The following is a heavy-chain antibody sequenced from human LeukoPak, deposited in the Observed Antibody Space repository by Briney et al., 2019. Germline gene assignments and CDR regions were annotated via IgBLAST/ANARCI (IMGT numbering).Heavy chain of an antibody. V-gene: IGHV3-23*01. D-gene: IGHD3-22*01. CDR1: GFTFSSYA. CDR2: ISGSGGST. Sequence: PGGSLRLSCAASGFTFSSYAISWVRQTPGKGLEWVSAISGSGGSTYYADSVKGRFTISRDNSKNTLYLQMNSLRAEDTAVYYCAKAHYYDSSGYYWEYYFDYWGQGTLVTVSS. CDR3: AKAHYYDSSGYYWEYYFDY. J-gene: IGHJ4*02.